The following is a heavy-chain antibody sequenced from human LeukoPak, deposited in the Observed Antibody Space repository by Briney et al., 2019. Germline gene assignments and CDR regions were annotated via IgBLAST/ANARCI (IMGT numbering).Heavy chain of an antibody. D-gene: IGHD3-22*01. CDR1: GFTLSSYW. Sequence: GGSLRLSCAASGFTLSSYWMHWVRQAPGKGLVWVSRIKSDGRTNYADSVRGRFTTSRDNDKNTVSLQMNSLRAEDTGVYYCARAPSEIGGYYPEYFRHWGKGTLVIVSS. CDR3: ARAPSEIGGYYPEYFRH. CDR2: IKSDGRT. J-gene: IGHJ1*01. V-gene: IGHV3-74*01.